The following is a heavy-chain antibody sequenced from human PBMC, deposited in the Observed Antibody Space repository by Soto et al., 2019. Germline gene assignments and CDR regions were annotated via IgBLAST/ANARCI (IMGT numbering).Heavy chain of an antibody. Sequence: SVKVSCKASGGTFSSYAISWVRQAPGQGLEWMGGIIPIFGTANYAQKFQGRVTITADESTSTAYMELSSLRSEDTAVYYCARARYCSSTSCLADYYYYGMDVWGQGTTVTVSS. D-gene: IGHD2-2*01. CDR2: IIPIFGTA. CDR1: GGTFSSYA. J-gene: IGHJ6*01. V-gene: IGHV1-69*13. CDR3: ARARYCSSTSCLADYYYYGMDV.